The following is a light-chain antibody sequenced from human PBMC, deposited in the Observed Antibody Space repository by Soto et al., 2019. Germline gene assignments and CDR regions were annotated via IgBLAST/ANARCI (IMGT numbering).Light chain of an antibody. CDR2: DVS. CDR1: ISDVSGYNF. V-gene: IGLV2-14*03. Sequence: QSALTQPASVSGSPGPSITISCTGTISDVSGYNFVSWYQQYPGEAPKLMIYDVSNRHAGVSNRFSGSKSGNTASLTISGLHAEDEDDYYCSSYTSSNTYVFGTGTKLTVL. J-gene: IGLJ1*01. CDR3: SSYTSSNTYV.